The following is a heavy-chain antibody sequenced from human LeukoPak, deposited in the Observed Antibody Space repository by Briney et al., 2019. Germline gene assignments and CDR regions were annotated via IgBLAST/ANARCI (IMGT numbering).Heavy chain of an antibody. CDR1: GFTFSSYD. V-gene: IGHV3-13*01. CDR3: ARGTQYSSSWFSFDY. Sequence: GGSLRLSCAASGFTFSSYDMHWVRQATGKGLEWVSAIGTAGDTYYPGSVKGRFTISRENAKNSLYLQMNSLRAGDTAVYYCARGTQYSSSWFSFDYWGQGTLVTVSS. J-gene: IGHJ4*02. CDR2: IGTAGDT. D-gene: IGHD6-13*01.